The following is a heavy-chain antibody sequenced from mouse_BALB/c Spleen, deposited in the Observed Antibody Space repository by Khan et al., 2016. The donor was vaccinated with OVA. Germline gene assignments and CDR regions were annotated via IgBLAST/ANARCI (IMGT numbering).Heavy chain of an antibody. CDR1: GYSFTGYF. D-gene: IGHD1-1*01. J-gene: IGHJ2*01. CDR3: TRSYRSYFDY. Sequence: VQLQQSGPELVKPGASVKISCKASGYSFTGYFMNWVMQSHGKSLEWIGRINPHIGETLYNQKFKDKATLTVDESSSTAHMELRSLASEDSAVYYCTRSYRSYFDYWGQGTTLTVSS. V-gene: IGHV1-20*02. CDR2: INPHIGET.